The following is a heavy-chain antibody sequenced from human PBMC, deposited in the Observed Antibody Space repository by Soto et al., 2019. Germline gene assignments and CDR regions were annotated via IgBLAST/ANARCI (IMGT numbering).Heavy chain of an antibody. V-gene: IGHV3-53*02. CDR1: GFTVSSNY. CDR2: IDSGGST. CDR3: ARRGAVAGRAGLDY. J-gene: IGHJ4*02. D-gene: IGHD6-19*01. Sequence: EVQLVETGGGLIQPGGSLRLSCAASGFTVSSNYMSWVRQAPGKGLEWVSVIDSGGSTYYADSVKGRFTISRDTSKNTLYLQMNSLRAEDTAVYYCARRGAVAGRAGLDYWGQGTLVTVSS.